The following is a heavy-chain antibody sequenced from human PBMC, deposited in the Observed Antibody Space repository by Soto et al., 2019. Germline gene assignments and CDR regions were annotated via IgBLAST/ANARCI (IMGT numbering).Heavy chain of an antibody. J-gene: IGHJ4*02. CDR2: IVPIVDTS. CDR1: GSTFSSYA. V-gene: IGHV1-69*12. D-gene: IGHD5-12*01. CDR3: VRVVAIPGYPDN. Sequence: QVQLVQSGAEVRQPASSVKVSCKTSGSTFSSYAISGVRQAPGQGLEWMGGIVPIVDTSRYAQKFQGRVTITADESTSTVYMELSSLRSDDTAVYYCVRVVAIPGYPDNWGQGTLVTVSS.